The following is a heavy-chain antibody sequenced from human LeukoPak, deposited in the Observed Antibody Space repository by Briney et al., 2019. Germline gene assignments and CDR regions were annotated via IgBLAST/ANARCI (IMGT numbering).Heavy chain of an antibody. J-gene: IGHJ4*02. CDR1: GCTFSNAW. Sequence: GGSLRLSCAASGCTFSNAWMNWVRQAPGKGLEWLSYISGDSSTIYHADSVKGRFTISRDNAKNLLFLQMNSLRDEDTAVYYCARYTITTVTTSGAFDCWGQGTLVTVSS. V-gene: IGHV3-48*02. D-gene: IGHD4-17*01. CDR2: ISGDSSTI. CDR3: ARYTITTVTTSGAFDC.